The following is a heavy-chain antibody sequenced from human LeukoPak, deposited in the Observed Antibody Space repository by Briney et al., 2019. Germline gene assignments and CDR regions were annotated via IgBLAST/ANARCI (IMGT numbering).Heavy chain of an antibody. CDR1: GGTFSSYA. D-gene: IGHD6-13*01. Sequence: SVKVSCKASGGTFSSYAISWVRQAPGQGLEWMGGIIPIFGTANYSQKFQGRVTITADESTSTAYMELSRLRSEDTAVYYCARVGLAAAGIFDYWGQGTLVTVSS. CDR3: ARVGLAAAGIFDY. J-gene: IGHJ4*02. CDR2: IIPIFGTA. V-gene: IGHV1-69*01.